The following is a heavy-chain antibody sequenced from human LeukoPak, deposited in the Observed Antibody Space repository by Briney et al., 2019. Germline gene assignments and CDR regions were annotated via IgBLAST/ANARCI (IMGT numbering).Heavy chain of an antibody. D-gene: IGHD4/OR15-4a*01. V-gene: IGHV2-5*02. CDR2: LYWDDDK. J-gene: IGHJ4*02. CDR3: AHTRHGATPSRLDF. CDR1: GFSLTSGGEG. Sequence: SGPTLVKPTQPLTLTCSFSGFSLTSGGEGVAWIRQPPGKDPEWLALLYWDDDKRFRPSLQSRLTVSKDTSKNQVVLSMTKMDPLDTGTYYCAHTRHGATPSRLDFWGQGILVVVS.